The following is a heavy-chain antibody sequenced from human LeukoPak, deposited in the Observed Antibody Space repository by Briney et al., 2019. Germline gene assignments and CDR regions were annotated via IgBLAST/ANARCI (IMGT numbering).Heavy chain of an antibody. CDR2: IYYSGST. J-gene: IGHJ4*02. CDR1: GGSISSSRYY. D-gene: IGHD2-15*01. V-gene: IGHV4-39*07. CDR3: ARWGSGLDY. Sequence: SETLSLTCTVSGGSISSSRYYWGWIRQPPGKGLEWIGSIYYSGSTYYNPSLKSRVTISVDTSKNQFSLKLSSVTAADTAVYYCARWGSGLDYWGQGTLVTVSS.